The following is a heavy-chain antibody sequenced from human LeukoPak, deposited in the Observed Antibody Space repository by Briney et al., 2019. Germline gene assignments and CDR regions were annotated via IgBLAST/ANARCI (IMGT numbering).Heavy chain of an antibody. Sequence: PGGSLRLSCAASGFTFSTYVMHWVRQAPGKGLVWVSRINSDGSSTNYADSVKGRFTISRDNAKNTLYLQMNSLRAEDTAVYYCARGGGRYYDSSGYSYWGQGSLVTVSS. V-gene: IGHV3-74*01. J-gene: IGHJ4*02. CDR2: INSDGSST. CDR3: ARGGGRYYDSSGYSY. D-gene: IGHD3-22*01. CDR1: GFTFSTYV.